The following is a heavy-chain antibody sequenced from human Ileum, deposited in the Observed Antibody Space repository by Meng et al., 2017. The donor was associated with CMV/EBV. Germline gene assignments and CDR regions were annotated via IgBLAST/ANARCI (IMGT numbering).Heavy chain of an antibody. Sequence: GESLNISCAASGSSFSNSWMIWVRRAPGKGLEWVAKTNEDGSDKYYVDSVKGRFTIFRDNAKNSVYLQMNSLRAEDTAVYYCASTGPLYGLYFCYWGQGTRVTVSS. V-gene: IGHV3-7*01. J-gene: IGHJ4*02. CDR1: GSSFSNSW. D-gene: IGHD2-8*01. CDR2: TNEDGSDK. CDR3: ASTGPLYGLYFCY.